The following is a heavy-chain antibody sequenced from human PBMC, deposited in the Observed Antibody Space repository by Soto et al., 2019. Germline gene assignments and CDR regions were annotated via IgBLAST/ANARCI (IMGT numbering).Heavy chain of an antibody. CDR1: GFTFSDYY. J-gene: IGHJ6*02. Sequence: PGGSLRLSCAASGFTFSDYYMNWIRQAPGKGLEWVSSISSSSSYIYYADSVKGRFTISRDNAKNSLYLQMNSLRAEDTAVYYCARRYSSSDQRDYGMDVWGQGTTVTVSS. V-gene: IGHV3-11*06. CDR2: ISSSSSYI. D-gene: IGHD6-13*01. CDR3: ARRYSSSDQRDYGMDV.